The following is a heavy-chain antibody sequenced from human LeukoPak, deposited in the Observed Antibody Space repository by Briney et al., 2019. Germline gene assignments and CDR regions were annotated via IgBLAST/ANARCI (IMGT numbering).Heavy chain of an antibody. Sequence: SVKVSCKASGGTFSSNAINWVRQAPGQGLEWMGGIIPIFGTANYAEKFQGRVTIITDESTGTAYMELSSLRSEATAVYFCARAQDIVVVPPAIISGAFDIWGQGTMVTVSS. CDR2: IIPIFGTA. D-gene: IGHD2-2*02. J-gene: IGHJ3*02. CDR1: GGTFSSNA. V-gene: IGHV1-69*05. CDR3: ARAQDIVVVPPAIISGAFDI.